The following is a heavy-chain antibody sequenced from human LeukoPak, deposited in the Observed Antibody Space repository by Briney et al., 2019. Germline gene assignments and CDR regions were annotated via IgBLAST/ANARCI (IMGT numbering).Heavy chain of an antibody. CDR1: GFSFSDYH. D-gene: IGHD2/OR15-2a*01. CDR2: ISSSASTI. Sequence: PGGSLRLSCAISGFSFSDYHRSWIRQAPGKGLEWVSYISSSASTIYYGDSVKGRFTISRDNAKNSLYLQMNSLRAEDTAVYYCARVLQWALVLWNDEGDYWGQGTLVTVSS. J-gene: IGHJ4*02. CDR3: ARVLQWALVLWNDEGDY. V-gene: IGHV3-11*01.